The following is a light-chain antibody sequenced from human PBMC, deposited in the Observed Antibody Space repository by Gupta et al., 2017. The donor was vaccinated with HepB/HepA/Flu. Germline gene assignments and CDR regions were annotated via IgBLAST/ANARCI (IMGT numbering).Light chain of an antibody. CDR3: QAWDSNTGV. J-gene: IGLJ2*01. Sequence: SYELTQPPSVSVSPGQTTSLTCSGEKLGDKYACWYQQKPGPSPVLVIYQDTKRPSGIPERFSGSNSGNTATLTISGTQAVDEADYYCQAWDSNTGVFGGGTKLTVL. CDR1: KLGDKY. CDR2: QDT. V-gene: IGLV3-1*01.